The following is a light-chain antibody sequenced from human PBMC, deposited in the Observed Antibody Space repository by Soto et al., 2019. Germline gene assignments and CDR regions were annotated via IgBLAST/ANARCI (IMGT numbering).Light chain of an antibody. Sequence: EIVLTQSPGTLSLSSGERATLSCRASQSVRSNYLAWYQQKPGQAPRLLIYGASSRATGIPDRFGGSGSGTDFTLTISSAVYYCQQYASSPLTFGGGTKVEIK. CDR3: QQYASSPLT. V-gene: IGKV3-20*01. CDR1: QSVRSNY. CDR2: GAS. J-gene: IGKJ4*01.